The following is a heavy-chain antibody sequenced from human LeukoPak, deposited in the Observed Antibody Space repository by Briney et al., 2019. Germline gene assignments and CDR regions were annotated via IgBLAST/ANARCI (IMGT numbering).Heavy chain of an antibody. J-gene: IGHJ4*02. CDR1: GFTFSSYA. Sequence: GGSLRLSCAASGFTFSSYAMSWVRQAPGKGLEWVSAISGGGSSTYYADSVKGRFTISRDNSKNTLYLQMNSLRAEDTAVYYCAKAASSGWYAIDYWGQGALVTVSS. CDR2: ISGGGSST. V-gene: IGHV3-23*01. D-gene: IGHD6-19*01. CDR3: AKAASSGWYAIDY.